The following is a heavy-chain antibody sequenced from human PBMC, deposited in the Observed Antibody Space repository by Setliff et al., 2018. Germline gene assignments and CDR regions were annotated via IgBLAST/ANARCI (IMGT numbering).Heavy chain of an antibody. D-gene: IGHD3-9*01. CDR2: INHSGST. V-gene: IGHV4-34*01. CDR1: GGSFSGYY. Sequence: SETLSLTCAVYGGSFSGYYWSWIRQPPGKGLEWIGEINHSGSTNYNPSLKSRVTISVDTSKNQFSLKLNSVTAADAAVYYCARAPRYFDPTGSYFDYWGQGTLVTVSS. CDR3: ARAPRYFDPTGSYFDY. J-gene: IGHJ4*02.